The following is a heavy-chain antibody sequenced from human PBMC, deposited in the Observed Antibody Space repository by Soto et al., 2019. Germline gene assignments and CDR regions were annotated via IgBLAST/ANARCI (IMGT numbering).Heavy chain of an antibody. J-gene: IGHJ6*02. V-gene: IGHV1-69*13. CDR2: IIPIFGTA. Sequence: GASVNVCCKASGYTFTTYAMHWVRQAPGQGLEWMGGIIPIFGTANYAQKFQGRVTITADESTSTAYMELSSLRSEDTAVYYCARSKSVTVSRAYYYYVIDVPSQRTTVTVS. CDR1: GYTFTTYA. CDR3: ARSKSVTVSRAYYYYVIDV. D-gene: IGHD4-17*01.